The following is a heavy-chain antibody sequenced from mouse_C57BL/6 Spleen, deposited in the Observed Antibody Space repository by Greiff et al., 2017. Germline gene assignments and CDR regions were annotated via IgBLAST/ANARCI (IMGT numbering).Heavy chain of an antibody. CDR3: EKSKRSAGAMDY. CDR2: IDPSDSET. D-gene: IGHD1-3*01. CDR1: GYTFTSYW. V-gene: IGHV1-52*01. J-gene: IGHJ4*01. Sequence: QVQLQQPGAELVRPGSSVKLSCKASGYTFTSYWMHWVKQRPIQGLEWIGNIDPSDSETHYKQKFKDKATLTVAKSSSTAYMQLSSLTSEDSAVYYGEKSKRSAGAMDYWGQGTSVTVSS.